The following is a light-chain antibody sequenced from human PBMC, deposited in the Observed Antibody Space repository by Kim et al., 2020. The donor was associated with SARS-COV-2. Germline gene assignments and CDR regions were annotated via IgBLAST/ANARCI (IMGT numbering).Light chain of an antibody. V-gene: IGLV3-1*01. Sequence: SYELTQPPSVSVSPGQTASITCSGDKLGDKYVSWYQQRPGQPPVLVVYQDTKRPSGIPERFSASKSGNTATLTIGGTQTLDEADYFCQTWDTSTVVFGGGTQLTVL. J-gene: IGLJ2*01. CDR1: KLGDKY. CDR2: QDT. CDR3: QTWDTSTVV.